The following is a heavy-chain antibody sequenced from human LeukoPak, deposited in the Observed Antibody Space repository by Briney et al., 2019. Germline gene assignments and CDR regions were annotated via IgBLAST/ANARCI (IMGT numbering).Heavy chain of an antibody. CDR3: AKPKSDYYDSSGYFLFDY. CDR2: ISVIVGST. D-gene: IGHD3-22*01. V-gene: IGHV3-23*01. J-gene: IGHJ4*02. CDR1: GFTFSIYA. Sequence: GGSLRLSCAASGFTFSIYAMSWVRQAPGKWLECVSAISVIVGSTYYADSVKGRFTLSRDHSKNTLYLKMNSLRAEDTGVYYCAKPKSDYYDSSGYFLFDYWGQGTLVTVSS.